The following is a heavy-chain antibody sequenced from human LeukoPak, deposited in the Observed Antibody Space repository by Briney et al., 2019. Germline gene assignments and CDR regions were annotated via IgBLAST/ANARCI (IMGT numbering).Heavy chain of an antibody. D-gene: IGHD3-10*01. Sequence: SQTLSLTCAISGDSVSSNSAAWNWIRQSPSRGLEWLGRTYYRSKWYNDYAVSVKSRITINPDTSKNQFSLQLNSVTPEDTAVYYCAREPALTYYYGSGGYYNGYYFDYWGQGTLVTVSS. CDR3: AREPALTYYYGSGGYYNGYYFDY. CDR1: GDSVSSNSAA. J-gene: IGHJ4*02. V-gene: IGHV6-1*01. CDR2: TYYRSKWYN.